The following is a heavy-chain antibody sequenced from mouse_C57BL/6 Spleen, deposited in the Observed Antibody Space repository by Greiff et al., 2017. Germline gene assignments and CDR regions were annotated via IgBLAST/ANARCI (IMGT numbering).Heavy chain of an antibody. CDR2: IDPSDSDT. Sequence: VQLQQPGAELVMPGASVKLSCKASGYTFTSYWMHWVKQRPGQGLEWIGEIDPSDSDTNYNQKFKGKSTLTVDKSSSTAYMQLSSLTSEDSAVYYCARYDYDGYFDVWGTGTTVTVSS. CDR1: GYTFTSYW. CDR3: ARYDYDGYFDV. J-gene: IGHJ1*03. V-gene: IGHV1-69*01. D-gene: IGHD2-4*01.